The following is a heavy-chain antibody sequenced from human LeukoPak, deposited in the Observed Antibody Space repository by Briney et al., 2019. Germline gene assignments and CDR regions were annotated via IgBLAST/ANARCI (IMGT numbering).Heavy chain of an antibody. Sequence: GRSLRLSCAASGFTFSSYAMHWVRQAPGKGLEWVAVISYDGSNKYYADSVKGRFTISRDNSKNTLYLQMNSLRAEDTAVYYCARDKELLWFGQSGHYYYYYMDVWGKGTTVTVSS. CDR1: GFTFSSYA. J-gene: IGHJ6*03. D-gene: IGHD3-10*01. CDR2: ISYDGSNK. CDR3: ARDKELLWFGQSGHYYYYYMDV. V-gene: IGHV3-30*04.